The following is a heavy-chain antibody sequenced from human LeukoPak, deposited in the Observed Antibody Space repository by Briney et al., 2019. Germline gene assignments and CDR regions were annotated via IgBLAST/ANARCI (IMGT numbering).Heavy chain of an antibody. CDR2: ISYDGSNK. V-gene: IGHV3-30*03. CDR3: ARGMIVVVPAATGDAFDI. D-gene: IGHD2-2*01. J-gene: IGHJ3*02. Sequence: GGSLRLSCAASGFTFNTYGMHWVRQAPGKGLEWLALISYDGSNKYYVDSVKGRFTISRDNSKNTLYLQMNSLRAEDTAVYYCARGMIVVVPAATGDAFDIWGQGTMVTVSS. CDR1: GFTFNTYG.